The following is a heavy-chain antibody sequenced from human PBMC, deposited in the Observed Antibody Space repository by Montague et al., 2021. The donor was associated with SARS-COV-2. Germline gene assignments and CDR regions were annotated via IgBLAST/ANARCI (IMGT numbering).Heavy chain of an antibody. Sequence: SETLSLTCTVSGGSISNYYWSWIRRPPGKGLEWIGYIYYSGSTNYNPSLKSRVTISVDTSKNQFSLKLSSVTAADTAVYYCASGVKIAPDYWGQGTLVTVSS. CDR2: IYYSGST. D-gene: IGHD2-15*01. J-gene: IGHJ4*02. V-gene: IGHV4-59*01. CDR1: GGSISNYY. CDR3: ASGVKIAPDY.